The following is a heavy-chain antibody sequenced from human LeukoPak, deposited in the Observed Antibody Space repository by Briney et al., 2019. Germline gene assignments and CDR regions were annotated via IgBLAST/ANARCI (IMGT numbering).Heavy chain of an antibody. CDR3: ARVAGGRYCSSTSCYMRGWFDP. Sequence: ASVKVSCKASGGTFSSYAISWVRQAPGQGLEWMGGIIPIFNTANYAQKFQGRVTITADESTSTAYMELSSLRSEDTAVYYCARVAGGRYCSSTSCYMRGWFDPWGQGTLVTVSS. V-gene: IGHV1-69*13. CDR2: IIPIFNTA. D-gene: IGHD2-2*02. CDR1: GGTFSSYA. J-gene: IGHJ5*02.